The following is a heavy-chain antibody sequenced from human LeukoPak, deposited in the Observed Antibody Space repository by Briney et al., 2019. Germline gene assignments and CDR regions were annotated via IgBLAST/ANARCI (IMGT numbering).Heavy chain of an antibody. D-gene: IGHD5-24*01. CDR1: GFTFSSYS. V-gene: IGHV3-48*02. J-gene: IGHJ4*02. CDR2: ISSSSSTI. Sequence: GGSLRLSCAASGFTFSSYSMNWVRQAPGKGLEWVSYISSSSSTIYYADSVKGRFTISRDNAKNSLYLQMNSLRDEDTAVYYCARSRWLQLIPYFDYWGQGTLVTVSS. CDR3: ARSRWLQLIPYFDY.